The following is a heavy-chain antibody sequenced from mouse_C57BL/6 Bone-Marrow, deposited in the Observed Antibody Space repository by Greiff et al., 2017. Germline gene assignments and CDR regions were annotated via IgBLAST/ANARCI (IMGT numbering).Heavy chain of an antibody. V-gene: IGHV1-59*01. CDR3: ARCDYDWFAY. J-gene: IGHJ3*01. CDR2: IDPSDSYT. Sequence: QVQLQQPGAELVRPGTSVKLSCKASGYTFTSYWKHWVKQRPGQGLEWIGVIDPSDSYTNYNQKFKGKATLTVDTSSSTAYMQLSSLTSEDSAVYYCARCDYDWFAYWGQGTLVTVSA. D-gene: IGHD2-4*01. CDR1: GYTFTSYW.